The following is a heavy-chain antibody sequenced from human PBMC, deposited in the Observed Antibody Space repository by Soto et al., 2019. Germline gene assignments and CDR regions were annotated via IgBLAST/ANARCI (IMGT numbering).Heavy chain of an antibody. CDR2: INHSGST. Sequence: PSETLSLTCTVSGGSFSGYYWSWIRQPPGKGLEWIGEINHSGSTNYNPSLKSRVTISVDTSKNQFSLKLSSVTAADTAVYYCARGRKVRGSYRHFDYWGQGTLVTVSS. CDR3: ARGRKVRGSYRHFDY. CDR1: GGSFSGYY. D-gene: IGHD1-26*01. J-gene: IGHJ4*02. V-gene: IGHV4-34*01.